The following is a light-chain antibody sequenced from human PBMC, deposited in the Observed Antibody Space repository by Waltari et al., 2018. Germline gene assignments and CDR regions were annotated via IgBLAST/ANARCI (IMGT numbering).Light chain of an antibody. CDR3: QQYGTSRT. J-gene: IGKJ1*01. Sequence: EIVLTQSPGTLSLSPGQRATLSCRASQSVSSSYLAWYQQKPGQAPRLLIYGASSRAIGIPDRFSGSGSGTDFTLTISRLELEDFAVYYCQQYGTSRTFGQGTKVEIK. CDR1: QSVSSSY. V-gene: IGKV3-20*01. CDR2: GAS.